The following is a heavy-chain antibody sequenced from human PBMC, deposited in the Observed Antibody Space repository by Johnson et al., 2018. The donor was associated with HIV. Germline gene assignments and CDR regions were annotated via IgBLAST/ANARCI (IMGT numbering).Heavy chain of an antibody. Sequence: QVQVVESGGGVVLPGRSLGLSCAASGFSVRNYGMHWVRQAPGKGLEWLAVIWKDGQTKYFADSVKGRFTISRDTYKNTLNVQMNSLRAEDTAIYYCARDGGYTFFAFHIWGQGTMVTVSS. D-gene: IGHD5-18*01. J-gene: IGHJ3*02. CDR3: ARDGGYTFFAFHI. CDR2: IWKDGQTK. CDR1: GFSVRNYG. V-gene: IGHV3-33*01.